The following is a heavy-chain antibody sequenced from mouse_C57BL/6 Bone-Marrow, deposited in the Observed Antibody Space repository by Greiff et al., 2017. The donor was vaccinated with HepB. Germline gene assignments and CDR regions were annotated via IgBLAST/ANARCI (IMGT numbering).Heavy chain of an antibody. J-gene: IGHJ2*01. CDR1: GYPFTDYY. CDR3: ARHGSSYVGFDY. Sequence: VQLQQSGAELVRPGASVKLSCKASGYPFTDYYINWVKQRPGQGLEWIARIYPGSGNTYYNEKFKGKATLTAEKSSSTAYMQLSSLTSEDSAVYFCARHGSSYVGFDYWGQGTTLTVSS. V-gene: IGHV1-76*01. D-gene: IGHD1-1*01. CDR2: IYPGSGNT.